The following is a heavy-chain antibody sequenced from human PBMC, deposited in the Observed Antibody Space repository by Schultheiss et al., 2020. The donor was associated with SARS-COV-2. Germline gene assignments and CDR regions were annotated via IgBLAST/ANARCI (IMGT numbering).Heavy chain of an antibody. CDR3: AREKRLVRTNWFDP. CDR1: GFTVSSNY. Sequence: GGSLRLSCAASGFTVSSNYMSWVRQAPGKGLEWVAVISYDGSNKYYADSVKGRFTISRDNSKNTLYLQMNSLRAEDTAVYYCAREKRLVRTNWFDPWGQGTLVTVSS. D-gene: IGHD6-6*01. V-gene: IGHV3-30*03. CDR2: ISYDGSNK. J-gene: IGHJ5*02.